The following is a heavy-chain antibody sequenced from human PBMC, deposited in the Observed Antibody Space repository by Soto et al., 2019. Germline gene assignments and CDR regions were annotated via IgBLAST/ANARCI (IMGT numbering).Heavy chain of an antibody. CDR2: INAGNGNT. CDR1: GYTFTSYA. D-gene: IGHD6-13*01. CDR3: ASSSSSWYGMDV. J-gene: IGHJ6*02. Sequence: QVQLVQSGAEEKKPGASVKVSCKASGYTFTSYAMHWVRQAPGQRLEWMGWINAGNGNTKYSQKFQGRVTITRDTSASTAYMELSSLSSEDTAVYYCASSSSSWYGMDVWGQGTTVTVSS. V-gene: IGHV1-3*05.